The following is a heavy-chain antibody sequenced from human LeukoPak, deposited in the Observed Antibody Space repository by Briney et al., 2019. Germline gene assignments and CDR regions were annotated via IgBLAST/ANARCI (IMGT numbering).Heavy chain of an antibody. Sequence: EASVKVSCKASGYTFTSYGISWVRQAPGQGLEWMGWINTYNGNTNYAQKLQGRVTMTTDTSTSTAYMELTSLRSDDTAVYYCARVVDPNQVNFDYWGHGTLVTVSS. J-gene: IGHJ4*01. CDR2: INTYNGNT. CDR3: ARVVDPNQVNFDY. CDR1: GYTFTSYG. V-gene: IGHV1-18*01. D-gene: IGHD1-14*01.